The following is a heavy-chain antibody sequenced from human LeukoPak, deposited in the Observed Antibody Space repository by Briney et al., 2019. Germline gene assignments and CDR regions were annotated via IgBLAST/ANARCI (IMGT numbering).Heavy chain of an antibody. CDR1: GFIFSDYG. J-gene: IGHJ4*02. V-gene: IGHV3-33*01. CDR3: ARWGGTRQYYFDY. Sequence: GGSLRLSCSVSGFIFSDYGFHWVRQAPGKGLEWVAVTRFDGSIKQYADSVKGRFTISRDDSKNTLYLQMNSLKSEDTAVYYCARWGGTRQYYFDYWGRGTLVAVSS. D-gene: IGHD1-1*01. CDR2: TRFDGSIK.